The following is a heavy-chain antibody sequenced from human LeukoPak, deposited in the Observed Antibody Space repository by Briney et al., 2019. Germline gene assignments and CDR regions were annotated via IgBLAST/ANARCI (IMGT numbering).Heavy chain of an antibody. CDR1: GFTFSNYD. D-gene: IGHD3-10*01. J-gene: IGHJ4*02. Sequence: GGSLRLSCAASGFTFSNYDMSWVRQAPGKGLEWVSGISGSGGSTYYADSVKGRFRISRDNAKNSLYLQMNSLRAEDTAVYYCARDPPVGVRGVIPHYYFDYWGQGTLVTVSS. CDR2: ISGSGGST. CDR3: ARDPPVGVRGVIPHYYFDY. V-gene: IGHV3-23*01.